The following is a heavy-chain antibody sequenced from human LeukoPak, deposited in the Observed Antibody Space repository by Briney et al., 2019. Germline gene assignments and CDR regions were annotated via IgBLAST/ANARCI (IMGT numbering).Heavy chain of an antibody. D-gene: IGHD3-10*01. CDR2: IHPRSGET. CDR3: ARDGEYGTGSYYRGCFDY. J-gene: IGHJ4*02. CDR1: GYSFTAFY. Sequence: ASVKVSCKASGYSFTAFYIHWVRQAPGQGLEWMGWIHPRSGETNYAYKFRGRVTMTGDTSISTTYMDLGSLGSDDTAVYYGARDGEYGTGSYYRGCFDYWGQGTLVTVSS. V-gene: IGHV1-2*02.